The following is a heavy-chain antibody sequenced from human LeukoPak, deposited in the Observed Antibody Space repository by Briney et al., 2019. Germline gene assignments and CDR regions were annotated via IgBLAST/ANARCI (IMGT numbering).Heavy chain of an antibody. CDR1: GGSISSYY. CDR2: IYTRGGT. D-gene: IGHD6-13*01. Sequence: SETLSLTCTVSGGSISSYYWSWIRQPPGKGLEWIGRIYTRGGTTYNPSLNSRVTMSLDTSKTQFSLRLTSVTAADTAVYYCARDSIGISAPGAGWGQGTLVAVSS. J-gene: IGHJ4*02. CDR3: ARDSIGISAPGAG. V-gene: IGHV4-4*07.